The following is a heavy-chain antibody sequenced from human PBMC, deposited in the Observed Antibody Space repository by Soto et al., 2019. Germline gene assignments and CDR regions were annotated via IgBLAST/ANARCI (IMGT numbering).Heavy chain of an antibody. V-gene: IGHV4-31*03. J-gene: IGHJ5*01. CDR1: GGSISSGGYY. CDR3: AKRRIATAPPPDS. Sequence: QVQLQESGPGLVKPSQTLSLTCTVSGGSISSGGYYWSWIRQHPGKGLEWIGYIYYSGSTYYNPSLKRRFVRADDTSKNESSLGLSSVPAAATAVYYCAKRRIATAPPPDSRRHGTLVTVSS. CDR2: IYYSGST. D-gene: IGHD6-13*01.